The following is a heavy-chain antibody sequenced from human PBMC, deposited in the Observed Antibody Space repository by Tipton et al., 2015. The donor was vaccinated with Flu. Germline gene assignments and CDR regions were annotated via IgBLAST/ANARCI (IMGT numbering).Heavy chain of an antibody. V-gene: IGHV3-13*01. J-gene: IGHJ6*02. D-gene: IGHD1-26*01. Sequence: SLRLSCAASGFTFSSYDMHWVRQATGKGLEWVSAIGTAGDTYYPGSVKGRFTISRENAKNSLYLQMNSLRAGDTAVYYCARALGGGSDEGMDVWGQGTTVTVSS. CDR2: IGTAGDT. CDR1: GFTFSSYD. CDR3: ARALGGGSDEGMDV.